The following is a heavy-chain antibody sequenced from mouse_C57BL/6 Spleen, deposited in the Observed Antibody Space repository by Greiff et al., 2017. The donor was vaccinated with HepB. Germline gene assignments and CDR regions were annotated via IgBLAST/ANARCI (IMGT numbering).Heavy chain of an antibody. CDR2: IYPGSGNT. V-gene: IGHV1-76*01. CDR3: ARGAYYGSSYAMDY. D-gene: IGHD1-1*01. Sequence: QVQLQQSGAELVRPGASVKLSCKASGYTFTDYYINWVKQRPGQGLEWIARIYPGSGNTYYNEKFKGKATLTAEKSSSTAYMQLSSLTSEDSAVYFCARGAYYGSSYAMDYWGQGTSVTVSS. J-gene: IGHJ4*01. CDR1: GYTFTDYY.